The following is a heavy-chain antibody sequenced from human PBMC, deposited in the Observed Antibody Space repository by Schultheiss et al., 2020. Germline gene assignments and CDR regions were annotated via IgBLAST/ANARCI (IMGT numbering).Heavy chain of an antibody. CDR3: ARGRSTRGYSYGTYYYYYGMDV. V-gene: IGHV3-30*04. Sequence: GESLKISCAASGFTFSSYAMHWVRQAPGKGLEWVAVISYDGSNKYYADSVKGRFTISRDNAMNSPYLQMNSLRAEDTAVYYCARGRSTRGYSYGTYYYYYGMDVWGQGTTVTVSS. D-gene: IGHD5-18*01. CDR2: ISYDGSNK. CDR1: GFTFSSYA. J-gene: IGHJ6*02.